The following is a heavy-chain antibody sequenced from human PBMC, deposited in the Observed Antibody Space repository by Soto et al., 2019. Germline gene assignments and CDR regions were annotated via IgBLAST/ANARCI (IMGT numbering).Heavy chain of an antibody. J-gene: IGHJ5*02. CDR1: GGSISSRSSY. V-gene: IGHV4-39*07. CDR3: ARGQTVRGLDP. Sequence: SETLSLTCTVSGGSISSRSSYWSWIRQPPGKGLEWIGNIYHSGSSYYSPSLKSRVTISIDTSKNQVSLKVKSVTAADTAVYYCARGQTVRGLDPWGQGTLVTVSS. CDR2: IYHSGSS. D-gene: IGHD3-10*01.